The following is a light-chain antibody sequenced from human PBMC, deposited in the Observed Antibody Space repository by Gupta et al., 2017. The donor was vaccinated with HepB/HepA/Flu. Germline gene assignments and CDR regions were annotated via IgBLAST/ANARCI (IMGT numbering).Light chain of an antibody. Sequence: DIQLTQSLSLLSASVGDRVTITCRTSQNINTYLNWYQQTPGKAPKLLIYAASSLQSGVPSRFSGSGFGTDFTLTISSLQPEDFATYFCQQNYNVPRSFGEGTKLEIK. J-gene: IGKJ2*04. V-gene: IGKV1-39*01. CDR3: QQNYNVPRS. CDR1: QNINTY. CDR2: AAS.